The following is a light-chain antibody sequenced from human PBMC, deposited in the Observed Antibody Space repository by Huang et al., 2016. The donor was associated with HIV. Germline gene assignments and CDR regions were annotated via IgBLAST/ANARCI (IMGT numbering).Light chain of an antibody. CDR1: QAIDKY. J-gene: IGKJ2*01. CDR2: GAS. CDR3: QQSYRTPRT. Sequence: DIQMTQFPTSLSASVEDRVTITCRAGQAIDKYLNWYQQKSGRAPRLLIYGASKLQSGVPARCSGRACGTHFSLTINSLQPDDSAIYYCQQSYRTPRTFGQGTNLEI. V-gene: IGKV1-39*01.